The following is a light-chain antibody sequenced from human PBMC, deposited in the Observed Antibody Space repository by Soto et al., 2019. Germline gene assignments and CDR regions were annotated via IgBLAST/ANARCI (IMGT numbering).Light chain of an antibody. CDR3: QQFYSGPNT. CDR2: WAS. Sequence: DIVMTQSADSLAVSLVEGATISCKSSRTVLSSSTSKNYLAWYQHKRGQPPKLLISWASIRASGVPERFSGSGSAADFTLTITSLQAEDVAVYYCQQFYSGPNTFGQGTKVDIK. J-gene: IGKJ2*01. V-gene: IGKV4-1*01. CDR1: RTVLSSSTSKNY.